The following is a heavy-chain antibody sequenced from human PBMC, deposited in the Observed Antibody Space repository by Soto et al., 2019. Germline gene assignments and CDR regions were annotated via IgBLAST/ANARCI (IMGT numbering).Heavy chain of an antibody. Sequence: PGGSLRLSCAASQFTFSNYAMGWVRQPPGKGLEWVSAIGGSGGRPHYADSVKGRFTISRDNSKNTLYLQMNSLRAEDTAVYYCAKTDEAVARNVYDSWGPGPLVTVSS. J-gene: IGHJ4*02. V-gene: IGHV3-23*01. CDR1: QFTFSNYA. CDR2: IGGSGGRP. CDR3: AKTDEAVARNVYDS. D-gene: IGHD6-19*01.